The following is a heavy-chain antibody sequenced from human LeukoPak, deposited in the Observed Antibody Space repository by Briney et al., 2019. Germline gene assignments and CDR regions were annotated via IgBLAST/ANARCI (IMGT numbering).Heavy chain of an antibody. J-gene: IGHJ4*02. Sequence: GGSLRLSCAASGFTFSSYGMSWVRQTPGKGLEWVSAISGSGGSTYYADSVEGRFTISRDNSMYTLYLQMTSLRAEDTAVYYCANTPARWLRLEAFDYWGRGTLVTVSS. CDR1: GFTFSSYG. V-gene: IGHV3-23*01. CDR2: ISGSGGST. CDR3: ANTPARWLRLEAFDY. D-gene: IGHD2-15*01.